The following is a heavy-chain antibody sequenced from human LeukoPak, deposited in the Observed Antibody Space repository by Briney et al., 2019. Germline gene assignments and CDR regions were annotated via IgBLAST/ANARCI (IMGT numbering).Heavy chain of an antibody. Sequence: SETLSLTCGVSGGSVSSTNWWTWIRQPPGKGLEWIGEVHLDGKTNFNPSLKSRLTMSVDLSENHVSLKLTSVTAADTAVYYCARHDCTSTSCNQFYGMDVWGQGTTVTVSS. CDR1: GGSVSSTNW. V-gene: IGHV4-4*02. CDR3: ARHDCTSTSCNQFYGMDV. J-gene: IGHJ6*02. CDR2: VHLDGKT. D-gene: IGHD2-2*01.